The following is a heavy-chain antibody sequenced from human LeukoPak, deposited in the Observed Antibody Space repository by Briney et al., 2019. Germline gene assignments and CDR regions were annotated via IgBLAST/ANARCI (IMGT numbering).Heavy chain of an antibody. CDR1: GGTFSSYA. J-gene: IGHJ4*02. Sequence: ASVKVSCKASGGTFSSYAISWVRQAPGQGLEWMGWINPNSGGTNYAQKFQGRVTMTRDTSISTAYMELSRLRSDDTAVYYCARGAMVRGVIIWGDYFDYWGQGTLVTVSS. CDR3: ARGAMVRGVIIWGDYFDY. D-gene: IGHD3-10*01. CDR2: INPNSGGT. V-gene: IGHV1-2*02.